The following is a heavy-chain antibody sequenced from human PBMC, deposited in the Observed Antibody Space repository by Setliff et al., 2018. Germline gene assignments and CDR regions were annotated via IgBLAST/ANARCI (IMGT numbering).Heavy chain of an antibody. CDR1: GDSISRAKYY. J-gene: IGHJ6*03. CDR2: IYTDGST. Sequence: PSETLSLTCTVSGDSISRAKYYWSWIRQSAGKGLECLGRIYTDGSTKYNLSLNSRVTLLIDTAKNQISLRLSSVTAADTAVYFCARVTGFSYMDVWGKGTTVTVSS. D-gene: IGHD3-3*01. V-gene: IGHV4-61*02. CDR3: ARVTGFSYMDV.